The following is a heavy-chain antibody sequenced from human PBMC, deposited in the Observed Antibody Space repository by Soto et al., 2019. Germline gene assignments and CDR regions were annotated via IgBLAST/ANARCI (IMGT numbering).Heavy chain of an antibody. D-gene: IGHD3-3*01. V-gene: IGHV4-59*08. CDR2: IYYSGST. CDR3: ARHYKTYYDFWSGPDSVWYFDY. CDR1: GGSISSYY. J-gene: IGHJ4*02. Sequence: SETLSLTCTVSGGSISSYYWSWIRQPPGKGLEWIGYIYYSGSTNYNPSLKSRVTISVDTSKNQFSLKLSSVTAADTAVYYCARHYKTYYDFWSGPDSVWYFDYWGQGTLVTVSS.